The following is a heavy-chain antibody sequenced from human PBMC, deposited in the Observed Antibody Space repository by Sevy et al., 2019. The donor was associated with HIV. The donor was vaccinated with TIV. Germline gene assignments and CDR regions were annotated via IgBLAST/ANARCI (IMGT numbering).Heavy chain of an antibody. CDR1: GFTFSSYS. J-gene: IGHJ6*02. D-gene: IGHD5-18*01. Sequence: GGSLSLSCAASGFTFSSYSMNWVRQAPGKGLEWVSSISSSSSYIYYADSVKGRFTISRDNAKNSLYLQMNSLRAEDTAVYYCATLTAMVTSNGMDVWGQGTTVTVSS. CDR2: ISSSSSYI. V-gene: IGHV3-21*01. CDR3: ATLTAMVTSNGMDV.